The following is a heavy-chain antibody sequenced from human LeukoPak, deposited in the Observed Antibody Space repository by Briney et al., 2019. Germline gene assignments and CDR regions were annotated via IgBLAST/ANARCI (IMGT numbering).Heavy chain of an antibody. CDR1: GYTFTSYG. J-gene: IGHJ4*02. Sequence: GASVKVSCKASGYTFTSYGISWVRQAPGQGLEWMGWISTYNGNTNYAQNLQGRVTMTTDTSTSTAYMELRSLRSDDTAVYYRARDFSTHHLPDYWGQGTLVTVSS. D-gene: IGHD2-2*01. CDR3: ARDFSTHHLPDY. CDR2: ISTYNGNT. V-gene: IGHV1-18*01.